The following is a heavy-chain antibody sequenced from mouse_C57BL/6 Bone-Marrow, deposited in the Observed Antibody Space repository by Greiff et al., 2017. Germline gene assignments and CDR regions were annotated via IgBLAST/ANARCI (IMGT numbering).Heavy chain of an antibody. V-gene: IGHV1-72*01. CDR1: GYNFTSYW. CDR2: IDPNSGGT. J-gene: IGHJ4*01. D-gene: IGHD1-1*01. Sequence: QVHVKQPGAELVKPGASVKLSCTASGYNFTSYWMHWVKQRPGRGLEWIGRIDPNSGGTKYNEKFKSKATLTVDKPSSTAYMQLSSLTSDDSAFYYCASSRNAMDYWGQGTSVTVSS. CDR3: ASSRNAMDY.